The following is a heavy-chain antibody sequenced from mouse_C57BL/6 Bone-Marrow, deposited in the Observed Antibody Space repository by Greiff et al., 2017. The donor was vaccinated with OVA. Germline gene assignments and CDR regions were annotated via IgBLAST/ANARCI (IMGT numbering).Heavy chain of an antibody. CDR3: ARGHMVTRTWFAY. Sequence: QVQLQQSGAELVRPGTSVKLSCKASGYTFTSYWMHWVKQRPGQGLEWIGVIDPSDSYTNYNQKFKGKATLTVDTSSSTAYMQLSSLTSEDSAVYYCARGHMVTRTWFAYWGQGTLVTVSA. D-gene: IGHD2-2*01. CDR2: IDPSDSYT. J-gene: IGHJ3*01. CDR1: GYTFTSYW. V-gene: IGHV1-59*01.